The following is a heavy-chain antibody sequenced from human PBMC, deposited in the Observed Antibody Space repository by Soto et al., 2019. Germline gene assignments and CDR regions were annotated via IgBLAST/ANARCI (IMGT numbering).Heavy chain of an antibody. J-gene: IGHJ4*02. CDR3: ARAAMGGSSWPFDY. D-gene: IGHD6-13*01. Sequence: SETLSLTCTVSGGSISSGGYYWSWIRQRPGKGLEWIGNIYYSGSTYYNPSLKSRVTISVDTSKNQFSLKLTSVTAADTAVYYCARAAMGGSSWPFDYWGQGTLVTVSS. CDR2: IYYSGST. V-gene: IGHV4-31*03. CDR1: GGSISSGGYY.